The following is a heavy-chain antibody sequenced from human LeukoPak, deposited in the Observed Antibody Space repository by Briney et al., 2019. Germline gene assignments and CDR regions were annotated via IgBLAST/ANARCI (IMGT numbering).Heavy chain of an antibody. J-gene: IGHJ3*02. CDR1: GYTFTGYY. CDR2: INPNSGGT. D-gene: IGHD7-27*01. CDR3: ARVTGDRRGHAFDI. Sequence: ASVKVSCKASGYTFTGYYMHWVRQAPGQGLEWMGWINPNSGGTNYAQKFQSRVTMTRDTSISTAYMELSRLRSDDTAVYYCARVTGDRRGHAFDIWGQGTMVTVSS. V-gene: IGHV1-2*02.